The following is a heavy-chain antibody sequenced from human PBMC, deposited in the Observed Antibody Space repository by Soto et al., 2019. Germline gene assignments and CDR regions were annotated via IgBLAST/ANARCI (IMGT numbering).Heavy chain of an antibody. J-gene: IGHJ4*02. CDR1: GFTFSSYA. D-gene: IGHD6-13*01. V-gene: IGHV3-23*01. CDR2: ISAGGGTT. CDR3: AKRRVYSSSWWDFDC. Sequence: EVQLLESGGGLVQPGGSLRLSCAASGFTFSSYAMSWVRQAPGKGLEWVSTISAGGGTTYYAESVKGRFTVSRDNSKNTLSLQMNSLRAEDTAVYYCAKRRVYSSSWWDFDCWGQGTLVTVSS.